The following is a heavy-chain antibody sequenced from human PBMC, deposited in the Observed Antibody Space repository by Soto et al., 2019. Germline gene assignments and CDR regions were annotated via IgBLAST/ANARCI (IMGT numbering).Heavy chain of an antibody. CDR2: LRGSGGRP. CDR1: GFSFSTYA. D-gene: IGHD2-2*01. V-gene: IGHV3-23*01. Sequence: PGGSLRLSCAASGFSFSTYAMNWVRQAPGKGLEWVSSLRGSGGRPYYADSVRGRFTLSRDNSKNTLYLEIHSLRAEDTAVYYCTKDYCTSPSCSFDYWGQGTLVTVSS. CDR3: TKDYCTSPSCSFDY. J-gene: IGHJ4*02.